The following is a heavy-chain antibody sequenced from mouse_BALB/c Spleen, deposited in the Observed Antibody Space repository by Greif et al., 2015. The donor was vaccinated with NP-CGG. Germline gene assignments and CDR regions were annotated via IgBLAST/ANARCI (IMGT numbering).Heavy chain of an antibody. CDR2: ISSGSSTI. V-gene: IGHV5-17*02. D-gene: IGHD2-1*01. Sequence: EVKVVESGGGLVQPGGSRKLSCAASGFTFSSFGMHWVRQAPEKGLEWVAYISSGSSTIYYADTVKGRFTISRDNPKNTLFLQMTSLRSEDTAMYYCARGNYWYFDVWGAGTTVTVSS. J-gene: IGHJ1*01. CDR3: ARGNYWYFDV. CDR1: GFTFSSFG.